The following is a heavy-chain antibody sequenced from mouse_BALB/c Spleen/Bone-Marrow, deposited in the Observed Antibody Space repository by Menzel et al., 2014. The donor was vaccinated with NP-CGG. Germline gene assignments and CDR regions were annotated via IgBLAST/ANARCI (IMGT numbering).Heavy chain of an antibody. J-gene: IGHJ1*01. CDR2: INPDSSTI. V-gene: IGHV4-1*02. D-gene: IGHD1-1*01. CDR3: ARLNYYGSLFV. CDR1: GFDFSRYW. Sequence: EVKLQESGGGLVQPGGSLKLSCAASGFDFSRYWMSWVRQAPGKGLEWIGEINPDSSTINYTPSLKDKFIISRDNAKNTLYLQMSEVRSEDTALYYCARLNYYGSLFVWGAGTTVTVSS.